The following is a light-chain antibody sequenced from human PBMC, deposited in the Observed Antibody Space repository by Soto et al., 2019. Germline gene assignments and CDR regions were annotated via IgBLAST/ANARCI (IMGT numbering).Light chain of an antibody. CDR2: AAS. Sequence: EIVLTQSPGTLSLSPGERATLSCRASQRVSSGYLAWYQQKPGQAPRLLIYAASSRATGIPDKFSGSGSGTDFTLTTSRLEPEDFAAYYCQQYASSPVYTFGQGTELEIK. J-gene: IGKJ2*01. CDR1: QRVSSGY. V-gene: IGKV3-20*01. CDR3: QQYASSPVYT.